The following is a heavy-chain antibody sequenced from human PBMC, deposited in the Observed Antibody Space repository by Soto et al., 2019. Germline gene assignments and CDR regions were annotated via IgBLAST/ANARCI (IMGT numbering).Heavy chain of an antibody. CDR1: GFTFSRYW. CDR3: VRDDTRRNNDFWSGHYTTDAFDI. D-gene: IGHD3-3*01. CDR2: IKQDGSEK. V-gene: IGHV3-7*01. Sequence: EVQLVESGGGLVQPGGSLRLSCAASGFTFSRYWMSWVRQAPGKGLEWVANIKQDGSEKYYVESVKGRFTMSRDNTKNSLYLKMNSLIAEDTAVYYCVRDDTRRNNDFWSGHYTTDAFDIWGQGRMVTVSS. J-gene: IGHJ3*02.